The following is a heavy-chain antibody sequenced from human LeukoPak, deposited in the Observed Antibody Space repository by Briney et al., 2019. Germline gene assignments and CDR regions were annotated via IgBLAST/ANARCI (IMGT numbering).Heavy chain of an antibody. CDR2: ISSSGGTI. J-gene: IGHJ3*02. CDR3: ARGVYAFDI. Sequence: PGGSLRLSCAASGFTFSSYEMNWVRQAPGKGLEWVSYISSSGGTIYYADSVKGRFTISRDNAKNSLYLQMNSLRDEDTAIYYCARGVYAFDIWGQGTMVTVSS. CDR1: GFTFSSYE. V-gene: IGHV3-48*03.